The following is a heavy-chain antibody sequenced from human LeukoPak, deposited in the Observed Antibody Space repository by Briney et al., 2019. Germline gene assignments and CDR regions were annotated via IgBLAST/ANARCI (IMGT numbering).Heavy chain of an antibody. J-gene: IGHJ5*02. CDR2: IKNKGDGGAR. Sequence: GGSLRLSCAASGFTFSNVWMSWVRQAPGKGLEWVGRIKNKGDGGARDYAAPVKGRFTISRDDSKNTLYLQMNSLKTEDTAVYYCAKYYDFWSGVYPKNGFDHWGQGTLVTVSS. V-gene: IGHV3-15*01. CDR3: AKYYDFWSGVYPKNGFDH. CDR1: GFTFSNVW. D-gene: IGHD3-3*01.